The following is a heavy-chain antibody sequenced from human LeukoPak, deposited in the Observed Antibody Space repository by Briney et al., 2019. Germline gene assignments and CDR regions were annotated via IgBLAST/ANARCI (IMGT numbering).Heavy chain of an antibody. D-gene: IGHD3-16*01. CDR3: AREPSHDSYYDF. CDR2: IRIGGTR. CDR1: GFTVSYNF. J-gene: IGHJ4*01. Sequence: GSLRLSCVASGFTVSYNFMDWVRQAPGKGLEWVSTIRIGGTRDYADSVKGRFIISRDNSKNTLYLQMNNLRVVDTAVYYCAREPSHDSYYDFWGHGTLVTVSS. V-gene: IGHV3-53*01.